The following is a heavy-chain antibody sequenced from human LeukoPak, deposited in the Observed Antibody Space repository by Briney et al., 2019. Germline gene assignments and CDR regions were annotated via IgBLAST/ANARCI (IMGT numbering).Heavy chain of an antibody. CDR2: IDTTGAT. D-gene: IGHD3-16*01. J-gene: IGHJ3*02. V-gene: IGHV4-4*07. CDR3: AREGPSIVTSAFDI. Sequence: PSETLSLTCTVSGGSVSNYYWSWIRQPAGKGLEWIGRIDTTGATNYIPSLKSRVTMSVDTSKNQFSLKLTSVTAADTAVYYCAREGPSIVTSAFDIWGQGIMVTVSS. CDR1: GGSVSNYY.